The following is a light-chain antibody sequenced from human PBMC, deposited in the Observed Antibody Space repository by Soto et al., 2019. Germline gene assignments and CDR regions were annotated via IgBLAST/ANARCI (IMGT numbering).Light chain of an antibody. CDR3: AAWDDSLSGVV. V-gene: IGLV1-47*01. CDR1: SSNIGSNY. CDR2: RNN. J-gene: IGLJ2*01. Sequence: QSVLTQPPSASGTPGQRVTISCSGSSSNIGSNYVYWYQQLPGTAPKLLIQRNNQRPSGVTDRFSGSKSGTSASLAISGLRSEDEADYHCAAWDDSLSGVVFGGGTKLTVL.